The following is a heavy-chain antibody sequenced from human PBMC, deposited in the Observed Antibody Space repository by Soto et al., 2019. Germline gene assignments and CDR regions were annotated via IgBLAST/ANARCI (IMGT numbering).Heavy chain of an antibody. CDR3: ARDGAMTTYFEYFLY. J-gene: IGHJ1*01. D-gene: IGHD4-17*01. Sequence: EVQLVESGGGLIQPGGSLRLSCAASGFTVSSNYMSWVRQAPGKGLEWVSTIYSDGRTFYADSVKGRFTISRDNSKNSLYLQMNSLGAEDTAVYYCARDGAMTTYFEYFLYWGQGTLVTVSS. V-gene: IGHV3-53*01. CDR2: IYSDGRT. CDR1: GFTVSSNY.